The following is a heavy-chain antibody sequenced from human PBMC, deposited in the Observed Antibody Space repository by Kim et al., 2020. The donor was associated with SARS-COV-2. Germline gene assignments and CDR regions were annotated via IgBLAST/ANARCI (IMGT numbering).Heavy chain of an antibody. CDR3: AKDQAVGAYFDY. Sequence: GGSLRLSCAASGFTFSSYGMHWVRQAPGKGLEWVAVISYDGSNKYYADSVKGRFTISRDNSKNTLYLQMNSLRAEDTAVYYCAKDQAVGAYFDYWGQGTLVTVSS. V-gene: IGHV3-30*18. D-gene: IGHD1-26*01. J-gene: IGHJ4*02. CDR2: ISYDGSNK. CDR1: GFTFSSYG.